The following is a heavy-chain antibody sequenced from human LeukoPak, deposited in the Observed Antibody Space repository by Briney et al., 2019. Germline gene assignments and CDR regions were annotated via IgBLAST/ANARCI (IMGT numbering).Heavy chain of an antibody. CDR1: GGSISSGSYY. D-gene: IGHD1-26*01. Sequence: SETLSLTCTVSGGSISSGSYYWSWIRQPAGKGLEWIGRIYTSGSTNYNPSLKSRVTMSVDTSKNQFSLKLSSVTAADTAVYYCARDRGELLGGGVDYWGQGTLVTVSS. V-gene: IGHV4-61*02. CDR3: ARDRGELLGGGVDY. J-gene: IGHJ4*02. CDR2: IYTSGST.